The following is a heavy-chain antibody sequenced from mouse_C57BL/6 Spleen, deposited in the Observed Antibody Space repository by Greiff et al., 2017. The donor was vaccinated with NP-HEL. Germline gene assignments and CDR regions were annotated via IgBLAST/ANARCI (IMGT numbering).Heavy chain of an antibody. CDR3: APRTGTKAWFAY. D-gene: IGHD4-1*01. J-gene: IGHJ3*01. V-gene: IGHV1-80*01. CDR2: IYPGDGDT. CDR1: GYAFSSYW. Sequence: VQLQQSGAELVKPGASVKISCKASGYAFSSYWMTWVKQRPGKGLEWIGQIYPGDGDTNYNGKFKGKATLTADKSSSTAYMQLSSLTSEDSAVYFCAPRTGTKAWFAYWGQGTLVTVSA.